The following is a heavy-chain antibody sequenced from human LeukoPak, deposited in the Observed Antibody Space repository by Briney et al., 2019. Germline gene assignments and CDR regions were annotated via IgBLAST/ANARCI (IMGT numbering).Heavy chain of an antibody. CDR2: INHSGST. D-gene: IGHD5-12*01. V-gene: IGHV4-34*01. CDR1: GGSFSGYY. CDR3: AREWHHVFDY. J-gene: IGHJ4*02. Sequence: SETLSLTCAVYGGSFSGYYWSWIRQPPGKGLEWIGEINHSGSTSYNPSLKSRVTISVDKSKNQFSLKLRSVTAADTAVYYCAREWHHVFDYWGQGNLVTVSS.